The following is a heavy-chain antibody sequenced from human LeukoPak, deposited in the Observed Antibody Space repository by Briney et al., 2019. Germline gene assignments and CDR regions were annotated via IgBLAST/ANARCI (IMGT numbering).Heavy chain of an antibody. Sequence: PSQTLSLTCTVSGGSISSGSYYWSWIRQPAGKGLEWIGRIYTSGSTNYNPSLKSRVTISVDTSKNQFSLKLSSVTAADTAVYYCARASGDDFWNQGFDYWGQGTLVTVSS. CDR1: GGSISSGSYY. D-gene: IGHD3-3*01. J-gene: IGHJ4*02. CDR3: ARASGDDFWNQGFDY. CDR2: IYTSGST. V-gene: IGHV4-61*02.